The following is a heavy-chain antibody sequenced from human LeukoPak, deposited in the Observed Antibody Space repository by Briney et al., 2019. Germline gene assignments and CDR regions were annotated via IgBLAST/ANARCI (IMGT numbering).Heavy chain of an antibody. CDR1: GFTLSNYW. CDR2: IISDGSSN. Sequence: GGSLRLSCEASGFTLSNYWMYWVRHAPGQGLVWVSRIISDGSSNYADSVKGRFTISRDNAKNTLYLQMNSLRAEDTAVYYCVRGVYASGSSPWGQGTLVTVSS. D-gene: IGHD3-10*01. J-gene: IGHJ5*02. V-gene: IGHV3-74*01. CDR3: VRGVYASGSSP.